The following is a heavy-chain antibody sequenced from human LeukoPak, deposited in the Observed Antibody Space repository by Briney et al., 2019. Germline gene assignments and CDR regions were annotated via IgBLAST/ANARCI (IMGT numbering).Heavy chain of an antibody. CDR3: ARQRGYSYGYSQYYFDY. CDR1: GYSFISYW. V-gene: IGHV5-51*01. J-gene: IGHJ4*02. CDR2: IYPGDSDT. D-gene: IGHD5-18*01. Sequence: GESLKISCKGSGYSFISYWIGWVRQMPGKGLEWMGIIYPGDSDTRYSPSFQGQATISADKSISTAYLQWSSLKASDTAMYYCARQRGYSYGYSQYYFDYWGQGTLVTVSS.